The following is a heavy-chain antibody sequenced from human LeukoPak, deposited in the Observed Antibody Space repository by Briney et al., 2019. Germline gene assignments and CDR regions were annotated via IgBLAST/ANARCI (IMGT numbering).Heavy chain of an antibody. V-gene: IGHV4-4*09. CDR1: GGSISSYY. J-gene: IGHJ4*02. CDR3: ARHNPYYYGTGSYSDLDY. Sequence: SETLSLTCTVSGGSISSYYWSWIRQPPGKGLEWIGYIYTSGSTNYNPSLKSRVTISVDTSKNQFSLKLSSVTAADTAVYYCARHNPYYYGTGSYSDLDYWSQGTLVTVSP. D-gene: IGHD3-10*01. CDR2: IYTSGST.